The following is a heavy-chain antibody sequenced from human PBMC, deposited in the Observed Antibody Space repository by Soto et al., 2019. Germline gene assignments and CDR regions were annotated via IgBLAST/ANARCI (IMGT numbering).Heavy chain of an antibody. J-gene: IGHJ6*02. CDR1: GGSISSYY. V-gene: IGHV4-59*01. Sequence: SETLSLTCTASGGSISSYYWSWIRQPPGKGLEWIGNIYYSGTTNYNPSPKSRVTISLDTSNNQFSLKLSYVTAADTAVYYCASLKRISGTIGRFDYYYYGMDVWGQGTTVTVSS. CDR3: ASLKRISGTIGRFDYYYYGMDV. D-gene: IGHD1-7*01. CDR2: IYYSGTT.